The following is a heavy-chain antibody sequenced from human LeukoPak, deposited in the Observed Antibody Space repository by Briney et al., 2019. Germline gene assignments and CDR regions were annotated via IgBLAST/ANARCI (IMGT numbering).Heavy chain of an antibody. D-gene: IGHD3-10*01. V-gene: IGHV4-34*01. CDR2: INHSGST. CDR3: ARLGGSGSEAY. J-gene: IGHJ4*02. Sequence: PSETLSLTCTVSGGSISSYYWSWIRQPPGKGLEWIGEINHSGSTNYNPSLKSRVTISVDTSKNQFSLKLSSVTAADTAVYYCARLGGSGSEAYWGQGTLVTVSS. CDR1: GGSISSYY.